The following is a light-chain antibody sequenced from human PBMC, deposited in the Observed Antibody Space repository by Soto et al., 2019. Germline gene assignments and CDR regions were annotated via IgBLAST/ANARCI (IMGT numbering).Light chain of an antibody. CDR1: SSNIGNNY. CDR2: DNN. Sequence: QSVLTQPPSVSATPGQKVTISCYGSSSNIGNNYVAWYQHFPGTAPKLLIYDNNKRPLGIADRFSGSKSGTSATLDIAGLQTGDEADYYCGTWDSSLSIVAFGGGTKLTVL. V-gene: IGLV1-51*01. CDR3: GTWDSSLSIVA. J-gene: IGLJ2*01.